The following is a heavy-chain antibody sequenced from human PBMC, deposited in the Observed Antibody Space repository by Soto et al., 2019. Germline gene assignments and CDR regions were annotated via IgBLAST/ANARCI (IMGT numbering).Heavy chain of an antibody. CDR2: INHSGST. CDR1: GGSFSGYY. Sequence: QVQLQQWGAGLLKPSETLSLTCAVSGGSFSGYYWSWIRQPPGKGLEWIGEINHSGSTNYNPSLKSRGTIAVATSKNQFSLKLSSVTAADTAVYDCARTSRSSWYYYYYGMDVWGQGTTVTVSS. D-gene: IGHD6-13*01. V-gene: IGHV4-34*01. J-gene: IGHJ6*02. CDR3: ARTSRSSWYYYYYGMDV.